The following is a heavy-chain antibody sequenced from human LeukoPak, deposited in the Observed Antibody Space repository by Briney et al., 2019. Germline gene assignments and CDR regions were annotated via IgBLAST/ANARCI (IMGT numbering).Heavy chain of an antibody. J-gene: IGHJ4*02. D-gene: IGHD6-13*01. CDR3: ARPYSSGWYSPAL. CDR2: IYLGGST. CDR1: GGSISSSSYC. Sequence: SESLSLTCIVPGGSISSSSYCWGWIRQPPGKGREWIGSIYLGGSTYYNPSRKSRVTISVATSRNQCSLKRSAVTAADTAVYSCARPYSSGWYSPALWGQGTLVTVSS. V-gene: IGHV4-39*01.